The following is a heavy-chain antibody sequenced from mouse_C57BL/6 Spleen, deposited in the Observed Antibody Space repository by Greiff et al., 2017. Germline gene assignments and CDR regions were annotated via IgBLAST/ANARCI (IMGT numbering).Heavy chain of an antibody. CDR2: IYPSDSAT. J-gene: IGHJ3*01. V-gene: IGHV1-61*01. Sequence: QVQLQQPGAELVRPGSSVKLSCKASGYTFTSYWMDWVKQRPGPGLEWIGNIYPSDSATHYNQTFKDKATLTVDKSSSQAYRQLSSLTSEDSAVYYCARGGYPAWFAYWGQGTLVTVSA. CDR1: GYTFTSYW. CDR3: ARGGYPAWFAY. D-gene: IGHD2-2*01.